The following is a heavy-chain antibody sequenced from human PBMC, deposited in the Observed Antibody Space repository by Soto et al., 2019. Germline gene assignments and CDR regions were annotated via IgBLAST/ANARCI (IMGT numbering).Heavy chain of an antibody. CDR1: GFTFSSYW. V-gene: IGHV3-74*01. CDR2: INSDGSST. CDR3: AKDALAWYFDL. D-gene: IGHD2-15*01. J-gene: IGHJ2*01. Sequence: EVQLVESGGGLVQPGGSLRLSCAASGFTFSSYWMHWVRQAPGKGLVWVSRINSDGSSTSYADSLKGRFTISRDNAKNTGDLQMNSSGSEDPAVYYCAKDALAWYFDLRGRGTLVTVSP.